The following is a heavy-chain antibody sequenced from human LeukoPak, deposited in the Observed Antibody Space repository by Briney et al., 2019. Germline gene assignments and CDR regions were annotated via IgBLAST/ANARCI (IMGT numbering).Heavy chain of an antibody. V-gene: IGHV4-34*01. D-gene: IGHD4-23*01. J-gene: IGHJ4*02. CDR3: AGKTETPDY. CDR2: IYYSGST. Sequence: SETLSLTCAVYGGSFSGYYWSWIRQPPGKGLEWIGSIYYSGSTYYNPSLKSRVTISVDTSKNQFSLKLSSVTAADTAVYYCAGKTETPDYWGQGTLVTVSS. CDR1: GGSFSGYY.